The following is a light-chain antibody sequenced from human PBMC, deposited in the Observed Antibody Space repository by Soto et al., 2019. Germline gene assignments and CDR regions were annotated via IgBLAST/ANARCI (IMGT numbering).Light chain of an antibody. Sequence: QSVLTQPPSVSGAPGQRVTISCTGSSSNIGAGYDVHWYQQLPGTAPKLLIYGNSNRPSRVPDRFSGSKSGTSASLAITGLQAEDEADYYCQSYDSSLSVHVVFGGGTQLTVL. CDR3: QSYDSSLSVHVV. V-gene: IGLV1-40*01. CDR1: SSNIGAGYD. J-gene: IGLJ2*01. CDR2: GNS.